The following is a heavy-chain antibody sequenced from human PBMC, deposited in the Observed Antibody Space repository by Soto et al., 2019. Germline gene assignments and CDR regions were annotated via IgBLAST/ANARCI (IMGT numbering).Heavy chain of an antibody. J-gene: IGHJ4*02. D-gene: IGHD1-26*01. Sequence: SVKVSCKASGGTFSSYTISWVRQAPGQGLEWMGRIIPILGIANYAQKFQGRVTITADKSTSTAYMELSSLRSEDTAVYYCARGEDSGSPFDYWGQGTLVTVSS. CDR1: GGTFSSYT. V-gene: IGHV1-69*02. CDR3: ARGEDSGSPFDY. CDR2: IIPILGIA.